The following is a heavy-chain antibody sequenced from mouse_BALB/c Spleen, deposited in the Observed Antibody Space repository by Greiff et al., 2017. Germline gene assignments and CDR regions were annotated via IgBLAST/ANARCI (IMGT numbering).Heavy chain of an antibody. CDR2: ISDGGSYT. D-gene: IGHD2-4*01. J-gene: IGHJ3*01. CDR3: AREQEYDYDGFAY. CDR1: GFTFSDYY. V-gene: IGHV5-4*02. Sequence: DVMLVESGGGLVKPGGSLKLSCAASGFTFSDYYMYWVRQTPEKRLEWVATISDGGSYTYYPDSVKGRFTISRDNAKNNLYLQMSSLKSEDTAMYYCAREQEYDYDGFAYRGEEGLVTVSA.